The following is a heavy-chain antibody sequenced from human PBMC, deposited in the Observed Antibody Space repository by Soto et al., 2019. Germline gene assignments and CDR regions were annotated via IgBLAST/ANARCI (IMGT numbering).Heavy chain of an antibody. CDR2: IIHTGST. V-gene: IGHV4-34*12. Sequence: SETLSLTCAVSRGSFSGYYWSWVRQFPGKGLEWIGEIIHTGSTNYNPSLKSRVTMSIDPSKNQVSLTLTSVTAADTAVYYCARQGSYWGQGALVTVSS. CDR1: RGSFSGYY. J-gene: IGHJ4*02. CDR3: ARQGSY.